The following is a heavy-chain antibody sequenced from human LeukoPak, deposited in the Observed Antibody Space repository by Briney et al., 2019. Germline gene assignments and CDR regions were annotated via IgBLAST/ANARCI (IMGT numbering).Heavy chain of an antibody. CDR3: ARRLRAESDASPDNWIGP. Sequence: SETLSLTCTVSGGSISNSFWNWMRQPPGKGLEWIGHIYYTGSPRYNPSLTSRVTISVDTSSNQFSLALHSVTAADTAVYYCARRLRAESDASPDNWIGPWGQGALVTVSS. V-gene: IGHV4-59*08. CDR2: IYYTGSP. CDR1: GGSISNSF. D-gene: IGHD3-16*01. J-gene: IGHJ5*02.